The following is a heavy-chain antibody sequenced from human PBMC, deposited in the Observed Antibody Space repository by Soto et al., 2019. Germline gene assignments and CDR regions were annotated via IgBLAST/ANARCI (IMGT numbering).Heavy chain of an antibody. CDR3: ARDFHFWTDSDAFDI. CDR2: ISSSSSTI. D-gene: IGHD3-3*02. J-gene: IGHJ3*02. Sequence: GGSLRLSCAASGFTFSSYSMNWVRQAPGKGLEWVSYISSSSSTIYYADSVKGRFTISRDNAKNSLYLQMNSLRDEDTAVYYCARDFHFWTDSDAFDIWGQGTMVTVSS. V-gene: IGHV3-48*02. CDR1: GFTFSSYS.